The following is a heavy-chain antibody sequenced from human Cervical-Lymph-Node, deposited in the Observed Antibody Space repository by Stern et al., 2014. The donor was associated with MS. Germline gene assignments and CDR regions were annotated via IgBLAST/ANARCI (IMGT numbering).Heavy chain of an antibody. CDR1: GYTFTSYD. Sequence: VQLVQSGAEVKKPGASGKVSCKASGYTFTSYDINWVRQGTGHGLEWMGWMNPYSGNAVYAQKFQGRVTMTRDTSTSTAYLELTSLRSEDTAVFYCARGRELLSLDYWGQGTLVTVSS. CDR2: MNPYSGNA. J-gene: IGHJ4*02. CDR3: ARGRELLSLDY. V-gene: IGHV1-8*01. D-gene: IGHD1-26*01.